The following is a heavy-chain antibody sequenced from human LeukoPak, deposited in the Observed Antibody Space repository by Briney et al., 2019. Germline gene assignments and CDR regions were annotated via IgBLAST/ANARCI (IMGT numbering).Heavy chain of an antibody. CDR3: ARKSSSWYAGYFQH. CDR2: IYYSGST. CDR1: GGSISSYY. J-gene: IGHJ1*01. D-gene: IGHD6-13*01. V-gene: IGHV4-59*12. Sequence: SETLSLTCTVSGGSISSYYWSWIRQPPGKGLEWIGYIYYSGSTNYNPSLKSRVTISVDTSKNQFSLKLSSVTAADTAVYYCARKSSSWYAGYFQHWGQGTLVTVSS.